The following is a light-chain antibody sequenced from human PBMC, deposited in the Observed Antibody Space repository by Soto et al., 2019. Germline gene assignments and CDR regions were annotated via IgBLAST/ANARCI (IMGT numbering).Light chain of an antibody. J-gene: IGLJ2*01. Sequence: QSALTQPPSVSGTPGQTVTISCSGGSSNIGSNTVEWYQHLPGAAPKLVIYSNNQRPSGVPDRFSGSKSGTSASLAISGLQSEVEADYYCTTWDDILSAVVFGGGTKVTVL. CDR1: SSNIGSNT. CDR3: TTWDDILSAVV. CDR2: SNN. V-gene: IGLV1-44*01.